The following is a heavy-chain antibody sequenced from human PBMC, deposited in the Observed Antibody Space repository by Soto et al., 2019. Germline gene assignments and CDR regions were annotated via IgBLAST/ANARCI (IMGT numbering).Heavy chain of an antibody. J-gene: IGHJ4*02. CDR1: GFTFSSSA. Sequence: GGSLRLSCAASGFTFSSSAMSWVRQAPGKGLEWVSGISGSGGGTYYADSVKGRFTVSRDNSKSTLYLQMNSLRAEDTAVYYCAKDPRDRGWYFDYWGQGTLVTVSS. CDR3: AKDPRDRGWYFDY. D-gene: IGHD3-10*01. CDR2: ISGSGGGT. V-gene: IGHV3-23*01.